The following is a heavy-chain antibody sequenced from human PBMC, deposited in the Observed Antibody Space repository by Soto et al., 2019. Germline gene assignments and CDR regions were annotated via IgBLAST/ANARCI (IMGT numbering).Heavy chain of an antibody. CDR2: INPGNGNT. CDR3: ARGPFMITFGGGIVIGPSGGNWFDP. D-gene: IGHD3-16*02. J-gene: IGHJ5*02. CDR1: GYTFTSYA. Sequence: ASVKVSCKASGYTFTSYAMHWVRQAPGQRLEWMGWINPGNGNTKYSQKFQGRVTITRDTSASTAYMELSSLRSEDTAVYYCARGPFMITFGGGIVIGPSGGNWFDPWGQGTRVTVAS. V-gene: IGHV1-3*01.